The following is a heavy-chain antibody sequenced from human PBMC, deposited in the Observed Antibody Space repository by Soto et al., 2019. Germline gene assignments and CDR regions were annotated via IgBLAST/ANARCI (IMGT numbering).Heavy chain of an antibody. J-gene: IGHJ3*02. Sequence: WWSLRLSCSASVFTFSTYAMSWFRQAPGKGLEWVSAISGSGDYTYYTDSVKGRFAISRDNSMNTLYLQMSSLRIEDTAVYYCAHPRGYGVFDAYDIWGQGTMVTVSS. CDR3: AHPRGYGVFDAYDI. CDR1: VFTFSTYA. D-gene: IGHD2-8*01. V-gene: IGHV3-23*01. CDR2: ISGSGDYT.